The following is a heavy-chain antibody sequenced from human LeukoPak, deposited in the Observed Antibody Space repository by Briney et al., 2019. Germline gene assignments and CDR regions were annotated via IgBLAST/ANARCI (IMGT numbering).Heavy chain of an antibody. V-gene: IGHV1-2*02. CDR3: ARDECSSTSCTDV. D-gene: IGHD2-2*01. Sequence: ASVKVSCKASGYTFTGYYMHWVRQAPGQGLEWMVWINPNSGGTNYAQKFQGRVTMTRDTSISTAYMELSRLRSDDTAVYYCARDECSSTSCTDVWGKGTTVTVSS. CDR1: GYTFTGYY. CDR2: INPNSGGT. J-gene: IGHJ6*04.